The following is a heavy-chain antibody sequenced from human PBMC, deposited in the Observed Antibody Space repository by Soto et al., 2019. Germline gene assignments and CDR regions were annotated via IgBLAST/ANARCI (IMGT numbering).Heavy chain of an antibody. CDR1: GFTFSSYA. V-gene: IGHV3-23*01. CDR3: VEYSGYSNWFDP. Sequence: GGSLRLSCAASGFTFSSYAMSWVRQAPGNGLEWVSAVSGSGTSTYYADSVKGRFTISRDNSKDTLYLQMNSLRAEDTAVFYCVEYSGYSNWFDPWGQGTLVTVSS. D-gene: IGHD5-12*01. J-gene: IGHJ5*02. CDR2: VSGSGTST.